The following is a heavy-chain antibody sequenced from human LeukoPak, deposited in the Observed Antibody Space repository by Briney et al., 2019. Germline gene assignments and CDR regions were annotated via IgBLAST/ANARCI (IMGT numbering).Heavy chain of an antibody. Sequence: GGSLRLSCAASGFTFSNYAIHWVRQAPGKGLEWVAVISYDGSNKYYADSVKGRFTISRDNSKNTLYLQMNSLRGDDTAVYYCAKDVGKWESLHFFDYWGQGTLVTVSS. J-gene: IGHJ4*02. CDR2: ISYDGSNK. D-gene: IGHD1-26*01. CDR1: GFTFSNYA. V-gene: IGHV3-30-3*01. CDR3: AKDVGKWESLHFFDY.